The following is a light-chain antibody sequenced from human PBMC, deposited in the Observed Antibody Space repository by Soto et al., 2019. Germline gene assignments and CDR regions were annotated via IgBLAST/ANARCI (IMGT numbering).Light chain of an antibody. CDR3: QQSDT. V-gene: IGKV3-20*01. CDR2: GTS. J-gene: IGKJ5*01. Sequence: GDRATLSCRASQSVSSNLAWYQQKPGQAPRLLIYGTSSRATGIPDRFSGSGSGTDFTLTISRLEPEDFAVYYCQQSDTFGQGTRLE. CDR1: QSVSSN.